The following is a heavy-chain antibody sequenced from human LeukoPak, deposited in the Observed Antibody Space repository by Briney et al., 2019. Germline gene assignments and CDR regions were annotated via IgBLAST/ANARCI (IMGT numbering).Heavy chain of an antibody. CDR2: ISAYNGNT. V-gene: IGHV1-18*04. CDR3: ARGSFPYCSGGSCYFMVFDY. CDR1: GYTFTGYY. Sequence: ASVKVSCKASGYTFTGYYMHWVRPAPGQGLAWMGWISAYNGNTNYAQKLQGRVTMTTDTSTSTAYMELRSLRSDDTAVYYCARGSFPYCSGGSCYFMVFDYWGQGTLVTVSS. D-gene: IGHD2-15*01. J-gene: IGHJ4*02.